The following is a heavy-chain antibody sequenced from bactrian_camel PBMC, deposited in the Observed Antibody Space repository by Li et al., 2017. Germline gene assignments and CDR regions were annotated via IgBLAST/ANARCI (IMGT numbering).Heavy chain of an antibody. D-gene: IGHD2*01. Sequence: VQLVESGGDLVQPGGSLRLSCAASGLTFSDYAMTWVRQAPGKGVEWVSGIGSSGDTHYAASVKGRFSISRDNAKNTLYLQLINLRTEDTAMYYCAADRRPLGLGSWELGYWGQGTQVTVS. CDR3: AADRRPLGLGSWELGY. CDR2: IGSSGDT. J-gene: IGHJ6*01. V-gene: IGHV3S31*01. CDR1: GLTFSDYA.